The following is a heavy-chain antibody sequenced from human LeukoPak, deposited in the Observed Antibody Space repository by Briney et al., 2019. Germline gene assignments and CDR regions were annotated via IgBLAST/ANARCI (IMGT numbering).Heavy chain of an antibody. D-gene: IGHD3-3*01. Sequence: GGSLRLSCAASGFTFTNYAMSWVRQAPGKGLEWVSGISGGGSTYYADSVKGRFTISKDNSKNTLYLQMNSLRAEDTAVYYCTRGRYDFDYWGQGTLVTVSS. CDR1: GFTFTNYA. V-gene: IGHV3-23*01. CDR3: TRGRYDFDY. J-gene: IGHJ4*02. CDR2: ISGGGST.